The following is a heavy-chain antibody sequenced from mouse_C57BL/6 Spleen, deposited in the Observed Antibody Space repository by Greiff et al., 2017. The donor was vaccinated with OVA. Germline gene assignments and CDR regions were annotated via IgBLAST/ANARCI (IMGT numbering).Heavy chain of an antibody. CDR1: GYAFSSSW. CDR2: IYPGDGDT. Sequence: VKLMESGPELVKPGASVKISCKASGYAFSSSWMNWVKQRPGTGLEWIGRIYPGDGDTNYNGKFKGKATLTADKSSSTAYMQLSSLTSEDSAVYFCARKGYDSLYDDWGQGTTLTVSS. V-gene: IGHV1-82*01. D-gene: IGHD2-4*01. J-gene: IGHJ2*01. CDR3: ARKGYDSLYDD.